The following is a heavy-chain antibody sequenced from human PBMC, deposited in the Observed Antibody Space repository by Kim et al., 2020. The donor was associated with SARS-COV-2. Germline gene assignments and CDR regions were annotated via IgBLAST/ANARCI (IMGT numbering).Heavy chain of an antibody. CDR1: GGSFSGYY. D-gene: IGHD2-2*02. CDR3: ARDPLGYCSSTSCYTDY. J-gene: IGHJ4*02. CDR2: INHSGST. Sequence: SETLSLTCAVYGGSFSGYYWSWIRQPPGKGLEWIGEINHSGSTNYNPSLKSRVTISVDTSKNQFSLKLSSVTAADTAVYYCARDPLGYCSSTSCYTDYWGQGTLVTVSS. V-gene: IGHV4-34*01.